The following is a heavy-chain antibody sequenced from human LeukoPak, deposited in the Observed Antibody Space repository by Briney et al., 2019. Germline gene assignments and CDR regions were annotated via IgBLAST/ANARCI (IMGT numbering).Heavy chain of an antibody. CDR1: GFTFSSYA. D-gene: IGHD3-10*01. CDR3: AKYGSGSYYSIRGYYYYGMDV. V-gene: IGHV3-23*01. Sequence: GGSLRLSCAASGFTFSSYAMSWVRQAPGKGLEWASAISGSGGSTYYADSVKGRFTISRDNSKNTLYLQMNSLRAEDTAVYYCAKYGSGSYYSIRGYYYYGMDVWGQGTTVTVSS. J-gene: IGHJ6*02. CDR2: ISGSGGST.